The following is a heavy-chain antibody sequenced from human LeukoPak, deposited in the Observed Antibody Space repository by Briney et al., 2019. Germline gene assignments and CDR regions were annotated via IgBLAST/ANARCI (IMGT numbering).Heavy chain of an antibody. CDR2: IKQDGSEK. CDR1: GFTFSTYA. D-gene: IGHD2-2*01. J-gene: IGHJ6*03. Sequence: GGSLRLSCAASGFTFSTYAMTWVRQAPGKGLEWVANIKQDGSEKYYVDSVKGRFTISRDNAKNSLYLQMNSLRAEDTAVYYCARYCSSRYYYYYMDVWGKGTTVIVSS. V-gene: IGHV3-7*01. CDR3: ARYCSSRYYYYYMDV.